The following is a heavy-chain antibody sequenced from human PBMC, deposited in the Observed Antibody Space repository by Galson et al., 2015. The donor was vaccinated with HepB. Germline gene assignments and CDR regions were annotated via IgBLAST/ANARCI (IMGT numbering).Heavy chain of an antibody. CDR2: IYSGGST. CDR3: ARGDYDILTGYRGDY. CDR1: GFTVSSNH. J-gene: IGHJ4*02. V-gene: IGHV3-53*01. Sequence: SLRLSCAASGFTVSSNHMSWVRQAPGKGLEWVSVIYSGGSTYYADSVKGRFTISRDNSKNTLYLQMNSLRAEDTAVYYCARGDYDILTGYRGDYWGQGTLVTVSS. D-gene: IGHD3-9*01.